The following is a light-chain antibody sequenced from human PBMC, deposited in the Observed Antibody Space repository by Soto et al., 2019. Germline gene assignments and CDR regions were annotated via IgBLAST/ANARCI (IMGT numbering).Light chain of an antibody. CDR2: EVS. CDR1: SSDVGGYNY. J-gene: IGLJ2*01. V-gene: IGLV2-8*01. CDR3: SSYGGSNTVV. Sequence: QSALTQPPAASGSPGQSVTISCTGSSSDVGGYNYVSWYQQHPGKAPQLMIYEVSKRPSGVPDRLSGSKSGNTASLTVSGLQAEVEADYYCSSYGGSNTVVFGGGTKLTAL.